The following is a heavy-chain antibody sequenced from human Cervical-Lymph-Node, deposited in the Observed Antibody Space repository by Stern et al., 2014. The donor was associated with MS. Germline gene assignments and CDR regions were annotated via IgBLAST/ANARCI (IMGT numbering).Heavy chain of an antibody. CDR1: GGSISSSGYY. D-gene: IGHD1-26*01. J-gene: IGHJ5*02. CDR2: IHDSGST. V-gene: IGHV4-61*02. CDR3: ATTRWDLFTWNWFDP. Sequence: VQLVESGPGLVKPSQTLSLTCTVSGGSISSSGYYWSWIRQPADKGLEWIGRIHDSGSTYYNPSLKSPVTISMDTAQNQFSLKLPSGTAADTAVYYCATTRWDLFTWNWFDPWGQGTLVTVSS.